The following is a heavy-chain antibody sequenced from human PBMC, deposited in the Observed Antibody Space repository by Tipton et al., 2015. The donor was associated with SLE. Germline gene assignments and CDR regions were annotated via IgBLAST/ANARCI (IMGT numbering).Heavy chain of an antibody. CDR3: ARAPPVPTASGPDV. J-gene: IGHJ6*04. D-gene: IGHD1-1*01. Sequence: SLRLSCAASGFTFSSFEMNWVRQAPGKGLEWVAVISFDGGKIFYADSVKGRFTISRDNSKNTLYLQMNSLRPEDTGVYYCARAPPVPTASGPDVWGKGTTVTVSS. CDR2: ISFDGGKI. CDR1: GFTFSSFE. V-gene: IGHV3-30*04.